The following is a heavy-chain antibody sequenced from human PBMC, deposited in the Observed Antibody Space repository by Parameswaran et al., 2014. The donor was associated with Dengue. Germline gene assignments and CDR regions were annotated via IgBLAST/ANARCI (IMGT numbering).Heavy chain of an antibody. V-gene: IGHV3-15*01. CDR3: TTDGEDLYYDFWSGYSAY. D-gene: IGHD3-3*01. J-gene: IGHJ4*02. CDR2: IKSKTDGGTT. Sequence: WIRQPPGKGLEWVGRIKSKTDGGTTDYAAPVKGRFTISRDDSKNTLYLQMNSLKTEDTAVYYCTTDGEDLYYDFWSGYSAYWGQGTLVTVSS.